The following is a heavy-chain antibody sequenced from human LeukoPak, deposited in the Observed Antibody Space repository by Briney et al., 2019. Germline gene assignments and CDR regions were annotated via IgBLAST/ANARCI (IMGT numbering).Heavy chain of an antibody. CDR1: GFTFSDFY. Sequence: GGSLRLSCAASGFTFSDFYMSWVRQAPGKGLERVSVIRGSGGNTYYAGSVKGRFTISRDNSRNTLYLQMNSLRAEDTAVYYCAKLTGSDAYNDAFGIWGQGTMVTVSS. D-gene: IGHD5-24*01. CDR2: IRGSGGNT. CDR3: AKLTGSDAYNDAFGI. V-gene: IGHV3-23*01. J-gene: IGHJ3*02.